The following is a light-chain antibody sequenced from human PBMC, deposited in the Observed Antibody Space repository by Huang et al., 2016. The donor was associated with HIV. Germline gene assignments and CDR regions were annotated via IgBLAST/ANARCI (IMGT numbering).Light chain of an antibody. CDR2: GES. J-gene: IGKJ5*01. V-gene: IGKV3-20*01. CDR3: QQCGSSPPVT. CDR1: QSVISYY. Sequence: EIALTQSSGTLSLSPRERATLSCRASQSVISYYLDWYQQKAGQAPRLLIYGESNGVNSIPDRFSGSESGTEFTLTNSSMEREDFSVNYCQQCGSSPPVTFGQGTRLEIK.